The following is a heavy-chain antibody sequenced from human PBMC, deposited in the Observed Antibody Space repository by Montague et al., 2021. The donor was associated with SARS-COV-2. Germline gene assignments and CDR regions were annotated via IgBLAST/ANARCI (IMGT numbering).Heavy chain of an antibody. CDR2: TYYRSKWYN. D-gene: IGHD6-6*01. CDR1: GDSVSSHTVA. J-gene: IGHJ4*02. CDR3: ARDSEYSIDY. Sequence: CAISGDSVSSHTVAWNWFRQSPSRGLEWLGRTYYRSKWYNDYAVSMQSRVTINPDTSKNQFSLHVNSVTPEDTAVYYCARDSEYSIDYWGQRLLVTASS. V-gene: IGHV6-1*01.